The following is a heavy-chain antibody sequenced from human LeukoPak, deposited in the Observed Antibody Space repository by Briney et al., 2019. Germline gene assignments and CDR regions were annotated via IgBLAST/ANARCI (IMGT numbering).Heavy chain of an antibody. D-gene: IGHD3-22*01. CDR1: GVTVNSNY. V-gene: IGHV3-53*01. CDR2: MYSGGST. Sequence: GGSLRLSCAASGVTVNSNYMSLVRQAPGKGLDWVSVMYSGGSTFYAQSVKGRFTVSRDNSKNTLYLQMNSLRAEDTAVYYCASGYDSSGLFDYWGQGTLVTVSS. J-gene: IGHJ4*02. CDR3: ASGYDSSGLFDY.